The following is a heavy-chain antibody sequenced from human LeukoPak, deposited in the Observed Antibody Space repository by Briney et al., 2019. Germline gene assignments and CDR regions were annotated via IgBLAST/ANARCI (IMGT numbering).Heavy chain of an antibody. J-gene: IGHJ4*02. Sequence: GGSLRLSCAASGFTFSSYGMQWVRQAQGKGREGVVDISYDGSNKYYADSVKGRFTISRDNCKNTLYLQMNSLRAEDTAVYYCAKPIENGPLANFDYWGQGTLVTVSS. CDR1: GFTFSSYG. V-gene: IGHV3-30*18. D-gene: IGHD2-21*01. CDR3: AKPIENGPLANFDY. CDR2: ISYDGSNK.